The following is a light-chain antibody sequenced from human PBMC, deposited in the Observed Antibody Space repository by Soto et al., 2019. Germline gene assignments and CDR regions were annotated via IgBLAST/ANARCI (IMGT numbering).Light chain of an antibody. J-gene: IGKJ5*01. CDR1: RSVSSNY. V-gene: IGKV3D-20*02. Sequence: EIVLTQAPATLSVSRGERATLSWGASRSVSSNYLAWYQQKPGLAPRLLIYDASSRATGIPDRFSGSGSGTDFTLTISSLEPEDFAVYYCQHRSIWPAFGQGTRLEIK. CDR3: QHRSIWPA. CDR2: DAS.